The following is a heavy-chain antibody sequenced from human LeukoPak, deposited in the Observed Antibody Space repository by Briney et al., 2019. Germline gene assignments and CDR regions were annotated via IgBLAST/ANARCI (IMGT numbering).Heavy chain of an antibody. CDR2: IVYTGRT. D-gene: IGHD3-10*01. CDR1: GGSIGSYY. Sequence: SETLSLTCTVSGGSIGSYYWSWVRQPPEKGLEWIGNIVYTGRTNHNPSLKSRVTISIDTSKNQFSLRLNSVTAADTAVYYCARDSWWDGSKTFSDWFGPWGQGTLVTVSS. V-gene: IGHV4-59*01. J-gene: IGHJ5*02. CDR3: ARDSWWDGSKTFSDWFGP.